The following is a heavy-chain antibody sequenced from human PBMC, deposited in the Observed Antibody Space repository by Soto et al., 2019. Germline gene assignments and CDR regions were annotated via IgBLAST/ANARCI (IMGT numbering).Heavy chain of an antibody. V-gene: IGHV3-48*03. Sequence: LRLSCEASGFSFSSFAMNWVRQAPGRGLEWVSYIGDDGASIYYADSLKGRFTISRDNAKNSLSLQMNNLRAEDTAVYYCARENSVQAWLHHFDHWGLGTLVTVSS. D-gene: IGHD5-18*01. J-gene: IGHJ4*02. CDR2: IGDDGASI. CDR3: ARENSVQAWLHHFDH. CDR1: GFSFSSFA.